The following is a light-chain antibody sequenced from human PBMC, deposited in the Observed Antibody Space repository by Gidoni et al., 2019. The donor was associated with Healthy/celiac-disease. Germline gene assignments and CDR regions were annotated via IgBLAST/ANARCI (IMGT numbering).Light chain of an antibody. V-gene: IGKV1-33*01. CDR3: QQYDNLPLT. J-gene: IGKJ3*01. Sequence: DIKMTPSTSALSASVGDRVTITCHARQDISNYLNWYQQKPGKAPKLLIYDASNLETGVPSRFSGSVSGTDFTFTISSLQPEDIATYYCQQYDNLPLTFGPGTKVDIK. CDR1: QDISNY. CDR2: DAS.